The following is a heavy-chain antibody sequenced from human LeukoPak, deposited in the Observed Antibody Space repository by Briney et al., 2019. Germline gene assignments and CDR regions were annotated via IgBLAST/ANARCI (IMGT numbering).Heavy chain of an antibody. CDR2: IKQDGSEK. CDR3: ARDGDIVVVPAAIGYYGMDV. D-gene: IGHD2-2*01. Sequence: GGSLRLSCAASGFTFSSYWMSWVRQAPGKGLEWVANIKQDGSEKYYVDSVKGRFTISRDNAKNSLYLQMNSLRAEDTAVYYWARDGDIVVVPAAIGYYGMDVWGQGTTVTVSS. V-gene: IGHV3-7*01. J-gene: IGHJ6*02. CDR1: GFTFSSYW.